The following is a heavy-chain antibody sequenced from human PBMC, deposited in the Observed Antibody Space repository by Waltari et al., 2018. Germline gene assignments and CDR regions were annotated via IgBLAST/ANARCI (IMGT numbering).Heavy chain of an antibody. CDR1: GDSITNYY. V-gene: IGHV4-59*01. D-gene: IGHD3-3*01. CDR2: IAYSGST. Sequence: QVQLQESGPGLVTPSETLSLICSGSGDSITNYYWSWVRQPPGRGLEWIGYIAYSGSTRYNPSLKSRATISVDTSKKQFSLRLGSVTAADTAIYYCARSYDFWSGYPLGYWGQGTLVTVSS. J-gene: IGHJ4*02. CDR3: ARSYDFWSGYPLGY.